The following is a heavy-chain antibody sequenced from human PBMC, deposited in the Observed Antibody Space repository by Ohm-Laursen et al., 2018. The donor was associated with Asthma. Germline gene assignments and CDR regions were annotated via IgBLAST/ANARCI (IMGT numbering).Heavy chain of an antibody. V-gene: IGHV3-21*01. CDR1: GISFNTYS. D-gene: IGHD3-22*01. J-gene: IGHJ4*02. CDR3: AKGDLGWYGNRGYSH. CDR2: ISNSGRYI. Sequence: SLRLSCAASGISFNTYSMNWVRQAPGKGLEWVSSISNSGRYINYADSVKGRFTISRDNAKNSLHLQMNSLRAQDTAVYYCAKGDLGWYGNRGYSHWGQGTLVTVSS.